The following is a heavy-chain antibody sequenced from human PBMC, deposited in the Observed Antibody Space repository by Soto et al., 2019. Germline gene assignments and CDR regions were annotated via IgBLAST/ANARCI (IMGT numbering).Heavy chain of an antibody. D-gene: IGHD6-19*01. CDR3: AMLGGWSGGSSGMDV. V-gene: IGHV3-72*01. CDR2: IRRKANSYTT. CDR1: GLIFSDYH. J-gene: IGHJ6*02. Sequence: EVQLVESGGGLVQPGGSLRLSCAASGLIFSDYHMDWARQAPGKGLEWVGRIRRKANSYTTEYAASVKGRFTISRDDSKNSLYLQKNSLKRKDTAVYFCAMLGGWSGGSSGMDVWGQGATVTVSS.